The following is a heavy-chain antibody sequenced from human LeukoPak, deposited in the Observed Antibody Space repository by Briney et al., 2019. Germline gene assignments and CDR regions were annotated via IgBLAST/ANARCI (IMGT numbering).Heavy chain of an antibody. D-gene: IGHD6-6*01. J-gene: IGHJ6*03. CDR1: GFTVSSNY. CDR2: IYSGGST. CDR3: ASIAARLPSDYYYYMDV. Sequence: GGSLRLSCAASGFTVSSNYMSWVRQAPGKGLEWVSVIYSGGSTYYADSVKGRFTISRDNSKNTLYLQMNSLRAEDTAVYYCASIAARLPSDYYYYMDVWGKGTTVTVSS. V-gene: IGHV3-53*01.